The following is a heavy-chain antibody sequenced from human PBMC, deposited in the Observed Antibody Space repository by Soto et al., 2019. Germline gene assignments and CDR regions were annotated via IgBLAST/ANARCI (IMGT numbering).Heavy chain of an antibody. Sequence: GGSLRLSCAASGFTFSSYAMHWVRQAPGKGLEWVAVISYDGSNKYYADSVKGRLTISRDNSKSTLYLQMNSLRAEDMAVYYCARAVFYSSSPLHWGQGTLVTVSS. CDR3: ARAVFYSSSPLH. CDR1: GFTFSSYA. D-gene: IGHD6-6*01. V-gene: IGHV3-30-3*01. CDR2: ISYDGSNK. J-gene: IGHJ4*02.